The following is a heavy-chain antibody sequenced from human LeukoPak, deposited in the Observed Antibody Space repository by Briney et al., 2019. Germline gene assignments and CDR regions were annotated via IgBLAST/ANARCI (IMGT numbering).Heavy chain of an antibody. J-gene: IGHJ4*02. V-gene: IGHV3-64*01. D-gene: IGHD4-23*01. CDR2: ISSNGGST. CDR1: GFTLSSCA. Sequence: GGSLRLSCAASGFTLSSCAMHWVRQAPGKGLEYVSAISSNGGSTYYANSVKGRFTISRDDSKNTVYLQMGSLRPEDMAVYYCARDRWGYPNYLDYWGQGTLVTVSS. CDR3: ARDRWGYPNYLDY.